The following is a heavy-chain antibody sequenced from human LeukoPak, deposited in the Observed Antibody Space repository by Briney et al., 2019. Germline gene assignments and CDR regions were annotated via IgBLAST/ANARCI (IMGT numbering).Heavy chain of an antibody. J-gene: IGHJ6*02. CDR1: GFTLSTYA. V-gene: IGHV3-23*01. Sequence: GGSLRLSCAASGFTLSTYAMTWVRQVPGKGLEWVSVISGSGSSTYYTDSVKGRFTISRDNSKNTLYLQMNSLRAEDTAVYYCARENVDTAYYYYGMDVWGQGTTVTVSS. D-gene: IGHD5-18*01. CDR3: ARENVDTAYYYYGMDV. CDR2: ISGSGSST.